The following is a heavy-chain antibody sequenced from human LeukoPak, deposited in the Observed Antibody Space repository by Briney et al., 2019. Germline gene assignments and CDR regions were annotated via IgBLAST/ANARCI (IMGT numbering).Heavy chain of an antibody. CDR1: GFTFSSYW. D-gene: IGHD1-26*01. CDR3: ARARGGSNSDY. V-gene: IGHV3-7*05. J-gene: IGHJ4*02. CDR2: INQDGSEK. Sequence: PGGSLRLSCAASGFTFSSYWMRWVRQAPGKGLDWVASINQDGSEKYYVDSVKGRFTISRDNAKNSLYLQMNSLRADDTAAYYCARARGGSNSDYRGQGTLVTVSS.